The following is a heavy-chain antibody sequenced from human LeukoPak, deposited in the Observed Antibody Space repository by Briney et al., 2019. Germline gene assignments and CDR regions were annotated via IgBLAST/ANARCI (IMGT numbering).Heavy chain of an antibody. J-gene: IGHJ6*03. Sequence: GGSLRLSCAASGFTFSSYAMHWVRQAPGKGLEWVAVISYDGSNKYYADSVKGRFTISRDNSKNTLYLQMNSLRAEDTAVYYCARGRLELLSRTFYYYYYYMDVWGKGTTVTVSS. V-gene: IGHV3-30*04. CDR1: GFTFSSYA. D-gene: IGHD1-7*01. CDR2: ISYDGSNK. CDR3: ARGRLELLSRTFYYYYYYMDV.